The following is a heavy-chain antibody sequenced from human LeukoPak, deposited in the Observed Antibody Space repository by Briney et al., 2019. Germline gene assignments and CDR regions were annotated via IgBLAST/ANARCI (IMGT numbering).Heavy chain of an antibody. CDR3: ASDEGNYFDY. CDR1: GFTFSSYS. V-gene: IGHV3-21*01. Sequence: GGSLRLSCAASGFTFSSYSMNWVRQAPGKGLEWVSSISSSSSYIYYADSVKGRFTISRDNAKNSPYLQMNSLRAEDTAIYYCASDEGNYFDYWGQGTLVTVSS. CDR2: ISSSSSYI. J-gene: IGHJ4*02.